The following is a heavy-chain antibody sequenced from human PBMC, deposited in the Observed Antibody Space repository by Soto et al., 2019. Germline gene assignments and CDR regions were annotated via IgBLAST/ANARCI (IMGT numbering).Heavy chain of an antibody. CDR2: IKQDGSEK. CDR3: ARDRASKMVYATYYGMDV. D-gene: IGHD2-8*01. CDR1: GFTFISYW. Sequence: GGSLRLSCAASGFTFISYWMSWVRQAPGKGLEWVANIKQDGSEKYYVDSVKGRFTISRDNAKNSLYLQMNSLRAEDTAVYYCARDRASKMVYATYYGMDVWGQGTTVTVSS. J-gene: IGHJ6*02. V-gene: IGHV3-7*01.